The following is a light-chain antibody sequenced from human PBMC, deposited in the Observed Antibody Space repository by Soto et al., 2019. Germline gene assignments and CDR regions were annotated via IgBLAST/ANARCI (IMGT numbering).Light chain of an antibody. CDR1: QSISSY. J-gene: IGKJ1*01. CDR2: AAS. Sequence: DIQMTQSPSSLSASLGDRVTITCRASQSISSYLNWYQQKPGKAPKLLIYAASSLQSGVPSRFSGSGSGTEFTLTISSLQPEDFETYYCLQHDNFPWTFGQGTKVDI. CDR3: LQHDNFPWT. V-gene: IGKV1-39*01.